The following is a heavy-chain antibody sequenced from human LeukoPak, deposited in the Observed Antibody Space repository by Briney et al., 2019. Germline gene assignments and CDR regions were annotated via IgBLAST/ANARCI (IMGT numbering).Heavy chain of an antibody. J-gene: IGHJ6*02. Sequence: ASVKVSCKASGYTFTSYAMHWVRQAPGQRLEWMGWINAGNGNTKYSQKFQGRVTITRDTSASTAYMELSSLRSEDTAVYYCAREGCSSTSCLYYYYGMDVWGQGTTVTVSS. V-gene: IGHV1-3*01. D-gene: IGHD2-2*01. CDR1: GYTFTSYA. CDR3: AREGCSSTSCLYYYYGMDV. CDR2: INAGNGNT.